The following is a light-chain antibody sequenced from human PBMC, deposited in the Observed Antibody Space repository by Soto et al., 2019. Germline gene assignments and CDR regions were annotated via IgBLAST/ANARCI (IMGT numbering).Light chain of an antibody. V-gene: IGKV1-5*01. CDR3: QQYSSRST. Sequence: DIHLTQSPSTLSASVGDRVTITCRASQTISHWLAWYQQKPGKAPNLLIYDASSLQSGVPSRFSGSGFGTEFTLTISSLQPGDFATYYCQQYSSRSTFGQGTKVDI. CDR1: QTISHW. J-gene: IGKJ1*01. CDR2: DAS.